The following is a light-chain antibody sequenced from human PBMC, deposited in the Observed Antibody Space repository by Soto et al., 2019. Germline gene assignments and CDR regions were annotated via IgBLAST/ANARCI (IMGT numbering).Light chain of an antibody. J-gene: IGKJ5*01. V-gene: IGKV3-15*01. CDR3: QQRASWVT. CDR1: QSVSTH. CDR2: GGS. Sequence: EIVMTQSPATLSVSPGERATLSCRASQSVSTHLAWYQQKPGQAPRLLIYGGSTRATGIPDRFSGSGSGTDFTLTISSPEPEDFAVYYCQQRASWVTFGQGTRLETK.